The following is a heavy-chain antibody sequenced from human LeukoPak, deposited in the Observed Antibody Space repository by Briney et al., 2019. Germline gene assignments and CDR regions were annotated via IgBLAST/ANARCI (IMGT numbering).Heavy chain of an antibody. CDR3: ARDRSWGGLPFDF. CDR2: INPNTGGT. V-gene: IGHV1-2*02. D-gene: IGHD2-21*01. CDR1: GYTFTGYF. J-gene: IGHJ4*02. Sequence: ASVKVSCKASGYTFTGYFVHWVRQAPGQGLQWMGWINPNTGGTNYAQKFQGRVTMTRDTSISTAYMELNSLKSDDTAVYYCARDRSWGGLPFDFWGQGTLVTVSS.